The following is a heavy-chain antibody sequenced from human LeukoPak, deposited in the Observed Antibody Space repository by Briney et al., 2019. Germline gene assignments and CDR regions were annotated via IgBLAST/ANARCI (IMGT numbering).Heavy chain of an antibody. CDR2: IYYSGST. CDR3: AGCIEVLLPDY. D-gene: IGHD2-15*01. V-gene: IGHV4-30-4*08. Sequence: SETLSLTCTVSGGSISSGDYYWSWIRQPPGKGLEWVGYIYYSGSTYYNPSLKSRVTISVDTSKNQFSLKLSSVTAADTAVYYCAGCIEVLLPDYWGQGTLVTVSS. CDR1: GGSISSGDYY. J-gene: IGHJ4*02.